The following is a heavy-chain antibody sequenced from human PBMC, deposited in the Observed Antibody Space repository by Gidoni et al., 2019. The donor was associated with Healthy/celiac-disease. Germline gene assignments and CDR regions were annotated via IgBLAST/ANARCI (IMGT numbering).Heavy chain of an antibody. D-gene: IGHD6-13*01. Sequence: QVQLQQWGAGLLKPSETLSLTCAVYGGSFSGYYWSWIRQPPGKGLEWIGEINHSGSTNYNPSLKSRVTISVDTSKNQFSLKLSSVTAADTAVYYCASMSSSWYPIDYWGQGTLVTVSS. CDR3: ASMSSSWYPIDY. J-gene: IGHJ4*02. V-gene: IGHV4-34*01. CDR1: GGSFSGYY. CDR2: INHSGST.